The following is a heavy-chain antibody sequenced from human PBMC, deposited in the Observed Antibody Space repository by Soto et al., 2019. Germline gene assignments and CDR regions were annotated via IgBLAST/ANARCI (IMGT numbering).Heavy chain of an antibody. CDR1: GGSITRGASS. CDR2: ISHSGIT. CDR3: VRESAPSGPNYFDT. Sequence: SETLSLTCSVSGGSITRGASSWSWVRHPPGKGLEWIAYISHSGITYYNPSLKGRVTISVDRSKNQFSLKLTSVTAADTAVYYCVRESAPSGPNYFDTWGPGTLVTVSS. D-gene: IGHD6-13*01. J-gene: IGHJ5*02. V-gene: IGHV4-30-2*01.